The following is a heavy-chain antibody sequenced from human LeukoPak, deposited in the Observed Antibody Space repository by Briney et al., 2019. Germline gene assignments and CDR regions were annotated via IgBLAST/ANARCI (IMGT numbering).Heavy chain of an antibody. CDR3: DCSSNNCYAAGDY. Sequence: GGSLRLSCAASGFTFSTFGMHWVRQAPGKGLEWVAFIQSDGSKKYYADSVKGRFTISRDNSKNTLYLQMNSLRPEDTAVYYCDCSSNNCYAAGDYWGQGTLVTVSS. CDR2: IQSDGSKK. CDR1: GFTFSTFG. V-gene: IGHV3-30*02. J-gene: IGHJ4*02. D-gene: IGHD2-2*01.